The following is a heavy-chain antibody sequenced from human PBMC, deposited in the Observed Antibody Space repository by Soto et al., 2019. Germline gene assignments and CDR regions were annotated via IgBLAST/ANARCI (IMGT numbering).Heavy chain of an antibody. V-gene: IGHV4-4*07. CDR2: IYTSGST. CDR3: ARIGFGFWSGYSYNWFDP. Sequence: SETLSLTCTVSGGSISSYYWSWIRQPAGKGLEWIGRIYTSGSTNYNPSLKSRVTMSVDTSKNQFSLKLSSVTAADTAVYYCARIGFGFWSGYSYNWFDPWGQGTMVTVSS. J-gene: IGHJ5*02. CDR1: GGSISSYY. D-gene: IGHD3-3*01.